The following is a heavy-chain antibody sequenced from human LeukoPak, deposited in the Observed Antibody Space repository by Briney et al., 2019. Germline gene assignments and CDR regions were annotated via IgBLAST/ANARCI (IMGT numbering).Heavy chain of an antibody. CDR3: ASLVVPAAYYYYYYMDV. Sequence: SQTLSLTCTVSGGSISSGGYYWSWIRQHPGKGLEWIGYIYYSGSTYYNPSLKSRVTISVDTSKNQFSLKLSSVTAADTAVYYCASLVVPAAYYYYYYMDVWAKGPRSPSP. J-gene: IGHJ6*03. CDR2: IYYSGST. CDR1: GGSISSGGYY. D-gene: IGHD2-2*01. V-gene: IGHV4-31*03.